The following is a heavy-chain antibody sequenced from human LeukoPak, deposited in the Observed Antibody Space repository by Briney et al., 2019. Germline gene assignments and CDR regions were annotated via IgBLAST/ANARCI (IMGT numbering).Heavy chain of an antibody. J-gene: IGHJ4*02. Sequence: PGGSLRLSCAASGFTFSNYVMSWVRQAPGKGLGWVSVISGSGSDSYYADSVKGRFTISRDNSNNTLYLQMNSLRAEDTAVYYCAKDFMVYRSSWYSFDYWGQGTLVTVSS. D-gene: IGHD6-19*01. CDR2: ISGSGSDS. CDR3: AKDFMVYRSSWYSFDY. V-gene: IGHV3-23*01. CDR1: GFTFSNYV.